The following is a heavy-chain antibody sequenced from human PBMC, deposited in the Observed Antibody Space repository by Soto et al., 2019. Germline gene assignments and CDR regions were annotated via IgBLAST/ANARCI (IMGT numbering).Heavy chain of an antibody. V-gene: IGHV1-3*01. CDR1: GYTFTSYA. J-gene: IGHJ5*02. D-gene: IGHD2-15*01. Sequence: ASVKVSCKASGYTFTSYAMHWVRQAPGQRLEWMGWINAGNGNTKYSQKFQGRVTITRDTSASTAYMELSSLRSEDTAVYYCARATYCSGGSCYYGWFDPWGQGTLVTVSS. CDR2: INAGNGNT. CDR3: ARATYCSGGSCYYGWFDP.